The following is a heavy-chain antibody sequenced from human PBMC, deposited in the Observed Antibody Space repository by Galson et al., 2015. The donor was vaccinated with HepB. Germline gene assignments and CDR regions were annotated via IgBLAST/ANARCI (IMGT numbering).Heavy chain of an antibody. D-gene: IGHD6-19*01. CDR3: AKDTSATTGWYDGLDN. V-gene: IGHV3-30*18. J-gene: IGHJ4*02. Sequence: CAASGLTISSFDIHWVRQAPGKGLEWVGVTSSDGRSEWYGDSVRGRFAVSRDNSRNTVFLQMNGLRREDTALYYCAKDTSATTGWYDGLDNWGQGTLVTVSS. CDR1: GLTISSFD. CDR2: TSSDGRSE.